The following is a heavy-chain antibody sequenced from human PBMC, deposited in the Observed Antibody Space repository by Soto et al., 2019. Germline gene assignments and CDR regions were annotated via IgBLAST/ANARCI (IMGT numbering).Heavy chain of an antibody. CDR2: IYYSGST. CDR1: GGSISSSSYY. J-gene: IGHJ4*02. CDR3: ARQGYYDSSNHYYDS. Sequence: SETLSLTCTVSGGSISSSSYYWGWIRQPPGKGLECIGSIYYSGSTYYNPSLKSRVTISVDTSKNQFSLKLSSVTAADTAVYYCARQGYYDSSNHYYDSWGQGTMATVSS. D-gene: IGHD3-22*01. V-gene: IGHV4-39*01.